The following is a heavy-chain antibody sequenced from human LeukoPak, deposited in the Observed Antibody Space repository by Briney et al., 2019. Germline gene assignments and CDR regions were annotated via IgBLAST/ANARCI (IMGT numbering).Heavy chain of an antibody. V-gene: IGHV3-66*03. CDR3: ARDTYFDY. Sequence: PGGSLRLSCATSGFTVSSNYMSWVRQAPGKGLEWVSVIYSCGSTYYADSVKGRFTISRDNSKNTLYLQMNSLRDEDTALYYCARDTYFDYWGQGTLVTVSS. CDR2: IYSCGST. J-gene: IGHJ4*02. CDR1: GFTVSSNY.